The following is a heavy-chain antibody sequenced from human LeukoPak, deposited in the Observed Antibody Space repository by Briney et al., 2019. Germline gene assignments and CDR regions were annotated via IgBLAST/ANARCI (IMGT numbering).Heavy chain of an antibody. CDR2: KHRGGST. Sequence: PSETLSLTCAVSGYSISSGYYWGWIRQPPGKGLEWIGSKHRGGSTYHNPSLESRVTISIDTSMNQFSLRLSSVTAADTTDTAVYYCARSWNFGRAVEAFDIWGQGIMVTVSS. CDR3: ARSWNFGRAVEAFDI. V-gene: IGHV4-38-2*01. J-gene: IGHJ3*02. CDR1: GYSISSGYY. D-gene: IGHD1-1*01.